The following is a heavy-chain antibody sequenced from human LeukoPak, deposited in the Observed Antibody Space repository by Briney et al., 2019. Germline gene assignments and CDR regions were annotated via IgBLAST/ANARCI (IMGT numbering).Heavy chain of an antibody. CDR1: GGSFSGYY. D-gene: IGHD1-7*01. V-gene: IGHV4-34*01. J-gene: IGHJ5*02. CDR3: ARFRYNWNYFTWFDP. CDR2: INHSGST. Sequence: SETLSLTCAVYGGSFSGYYWSWIRQPPGKGLEWIGEINHSGSTNYNPSLKSRVTISVDTSKNKFSLKLSSVTAADTAVYYCARFRYNWNYFTWFDPWGQGTLVTVSS.